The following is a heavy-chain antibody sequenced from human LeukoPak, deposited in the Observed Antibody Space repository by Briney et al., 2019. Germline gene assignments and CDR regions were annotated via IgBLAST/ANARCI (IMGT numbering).Heavy chain of an antibody. D-gene: IGHD6-19*01. Sequence: GGSPRLSCAASGFTFSSYAMSWVRQAPGKGLEWVSAISGSGGSTYYADSVKGRFTISRDNSKNTLYLQMNSLRAEDTAVYYCAKDREVAVAVPGDYWGQGTLVTVSS. V-gene: IGHV3-23*01. CDR2: ISGSGGST. CDR1: GFTFSSYA. CDR3: AKDREVAVAVPGDY. J-gene: IGHJ4*02.